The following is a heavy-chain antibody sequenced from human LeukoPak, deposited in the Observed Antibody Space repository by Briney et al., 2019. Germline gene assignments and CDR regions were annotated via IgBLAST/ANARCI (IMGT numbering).Heavy chain of an antibody. D-gene: IGHD3-10*01. Sequence: GGSPRLSCAASGFTVSSNYMSWVRQAPGKGLEWVSVIYSGGSTYYADSVKGRFTISRDNSKNTLYLQMNSLRAEDTAVYYCARERTMVRGVTTRGNAFDIWGQGTMVTVSS. V-gene: IGHV3-66*01. J-gene: IGHJ3*02. CDR2: IYSGGST. CDR1: GFTVSSNY. CDR3: ARERTMVRGVTTRGNAFDI.